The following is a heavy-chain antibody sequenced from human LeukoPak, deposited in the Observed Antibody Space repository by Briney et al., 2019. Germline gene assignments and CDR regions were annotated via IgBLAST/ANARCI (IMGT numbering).Heavy chain of an antibody. CDR1: GFTFSSYG. Sequence: PGRSLRLSCAASGFTFSSYGFHWVRQAPGKGLEWVALIWYDGSKKYHADSVKGRFTISRDSSDNTLYLQMNSLRAEDTAVYYCARDHDYYGIDYWGQGTLVTVSS. D-gene: IGHD1-26*01. CDR2: IWYDGSKK. J-gene: IGHJ4*02. CDR3: ARDHDYYGIDY. V-gene: IGHV3-33*01.